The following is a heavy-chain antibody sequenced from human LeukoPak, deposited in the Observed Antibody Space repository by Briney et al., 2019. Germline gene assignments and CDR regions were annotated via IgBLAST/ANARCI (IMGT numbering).Heavy chain of an antibody. CDR2: IIPIFGTA. J-gene: IGHJ6*04. CDR3: AREAVVPAAIGYYYYGMDV. CDR1: GGTFSSYA. D-gene: IGHD2-2*01. Sequence: GPSVKVSCKASGGTFSSYAISWVRQAPGQGLEWMGGIIPIFGTANYAQKFQGRVTITADESTSTAYMELSSLRSEDTAVYYCAREAVVPAAIGYYYYGMDVWGKGPTVTVSS. V-gene: IGHV1-69*13.